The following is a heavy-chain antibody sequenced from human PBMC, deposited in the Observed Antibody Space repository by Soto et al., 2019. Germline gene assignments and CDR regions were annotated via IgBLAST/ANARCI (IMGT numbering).Heavy chain of an antibody. J-gene: IGHJ4*02. CDR3: ATAEVDY. Sequence: EVQLVESGGGLVQPGVSLTLSCAATGFNFGNNWMHWHRQAPGKGLEWVSCMNSDGRTTNYAVSVKGRFTVSRDNAKNTLYSQMNSLRAEYTAVYYCATAEVDYWGPGTLVTVSS. CDR1: GFNFGNNW. CDR2: MNSDGRTT. V-gene: IGHV3-74*01.